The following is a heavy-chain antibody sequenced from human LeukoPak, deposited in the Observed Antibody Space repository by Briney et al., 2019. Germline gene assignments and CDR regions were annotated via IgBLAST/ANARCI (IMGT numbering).Heavy chain of an antibody. CDR1: GGTFISYA. Sequence: ASVKVSCKASGGTFISYAISWVRQAPGQGLEWMGGIIPIFGTANYAQKFQGRVTITADESTSTAYMELSSLRPEDTAVYYCARDRMVRGGYYYGMDVWGQGTTVTVSS. J-gene: IGHJ6*02. CDR2: IIPIFGTA. D-gene: IGHD3-10*01. CDR3: ARDRMVRGGYYYGMDV. V-gene: IGHV1-69*01.